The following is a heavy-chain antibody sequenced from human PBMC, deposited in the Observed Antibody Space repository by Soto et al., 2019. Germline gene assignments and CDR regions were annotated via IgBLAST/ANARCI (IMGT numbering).Heavy chain of an antibody. CDR2: ISYDGSNK. V-gene: IGHV3-30*18. Sequence: QVQLVESGGGVVQPGRSLRLSCAASGFTFSSYGMHWVRQAPGKGLEWVAVISYDGSNKYYADSVKGRFTISRDNSENTRYLQMNSRRAGDTAVYYCAKDLGYCSGGSCFYFDYWGQGTLVTVSS. J-gene: IGHJ4*02. CDR3: AKDLGYCSGGSCFYFDY. D-gene: IGHD2-15*01. CDR1: GFTFSSYG.